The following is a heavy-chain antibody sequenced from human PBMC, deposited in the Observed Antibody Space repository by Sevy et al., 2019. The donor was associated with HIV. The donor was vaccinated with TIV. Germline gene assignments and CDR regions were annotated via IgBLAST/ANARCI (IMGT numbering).Heavy chain of an antibody. CDR3: AGENAWGRGYS. Sequence: SETLSLTCTVSGGSITSLYWNWIRQPPGKGLEWIANIYYNGHINYNPSLKSRVTLSLDTSKNQFSLRLGSVTDEDTAMYYCAGENAWGRGYSWGQGTLVTVSS. CDR1: GGSITSLY. CDR2: IYYNGHI. J-gene: IGHJ4*02. D-gene: IGHD1-26*01. V-gene: IGHV4-59*08.